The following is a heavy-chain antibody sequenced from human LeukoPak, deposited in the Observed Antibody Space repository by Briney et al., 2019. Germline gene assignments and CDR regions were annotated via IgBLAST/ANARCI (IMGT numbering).Heavy chain of an antibody. CDR3: ARVNPGDCSSTSCYAGLDY. CDR2: INHSGST. Sequence: NPSETLSLTCAVYGGSFSGYYWSWIRQPPGKGLEWIGEINHSGSTNYNPSLKSRVTISVDTSKNQFSLKLSSVTAADTAVYYCARVNPGDCSSTSCYAGLDYWGQGTLVTVSS. V-gene: IGHV4-34*01. D-gene: IGHD2-2*01. CDR1: GGSFSGYY. J-gene: IGHJ4*02.